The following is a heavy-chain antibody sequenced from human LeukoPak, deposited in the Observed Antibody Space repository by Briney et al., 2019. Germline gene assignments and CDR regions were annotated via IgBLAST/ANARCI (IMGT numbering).Heavy chain of an antibody. CDR2: IYYSGST. D-gene: IGHD3-10*01. CDR3: AREGMVRGVRALDYYYYYMDV. V-gene: IGHV4-59*01. J-gene: IGHJ6*03. CDR1: GGSISNKY. Sequence: SETLSLTCTVSGGSISNKYWSWIRQPPGKGLEGIGYIYYSGSTNYNPSLKSRVTILVDTSKNQFSLKLSSVTAADTAVYFCAREGMVRGVRALDYYYYYMDVWGKGTTVTISS.